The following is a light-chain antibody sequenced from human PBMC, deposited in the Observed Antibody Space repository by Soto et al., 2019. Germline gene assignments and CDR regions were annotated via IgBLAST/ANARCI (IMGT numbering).Light chain of an antibody. Sequence: QSALTQPPSVSGAPGQRVTISCTGSSSNIGARYDVHWYQQLPGTAPKLLIYDNSNRPSGVPDRFSGSKSGTSASLAITGLQAEDEADYYCHSYDSSLSGVIFGGGTKLTVL. V-gene: IGLV1-40*01. CDR3: HSYDSSLSGVI. J-gene: IGLJ2*01. CDR1: SSNIGARYD. CDR2: DNS.